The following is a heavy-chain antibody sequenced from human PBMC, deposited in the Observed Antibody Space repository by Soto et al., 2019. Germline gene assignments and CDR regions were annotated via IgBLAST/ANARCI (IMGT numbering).Heavy chain of an antibody. CDR3: ARVGGSGSYYYYYMDV. CDR1: GFTFSSYS. J-gene: IGHJ6*03. V-gene: IGHV3-21*01. CDR2: ISSSSSYI. Sequence: GGSLRLSCAASGFTFSSYSMNWVRQAPGKGLEWVSSISSSSSYIYYADSVKGRFTISRDNAKNTLYLQMGSLRAEDMAVYYCARVGGSGSYYYYYMDVWGKGTTVTV. D-gene: IGHD3-10*01.